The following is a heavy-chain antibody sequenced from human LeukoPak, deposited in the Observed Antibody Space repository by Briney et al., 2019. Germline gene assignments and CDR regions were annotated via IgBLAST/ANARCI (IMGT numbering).Heavy chain of an antibody. D-gene: IGHD5-24*01. J-gene: IGHJ5*02. CDR2: IYYSGST. CDR3: ARARDGHINNWFDP. Sequence: SETLSLTCTVSGGSINSYYWSWIRQPPGKGLAWIGYIYYSGSTNYNPSLKSRVTISVDTSKNQFSLKMSSVTAADTAVYYCARARDGHINNWFDPWGQGTLVIVSS. V-gene: IGHV4-59*01. CDR1: GGSINSYY.